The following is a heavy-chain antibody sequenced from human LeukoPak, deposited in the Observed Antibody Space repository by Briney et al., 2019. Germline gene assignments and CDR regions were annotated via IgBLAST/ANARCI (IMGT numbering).Heavy chain of an antibody. CDR3: AREGRVSGYDFDC. D-gene: IGHD5-12*01. CDR2: IWPDGNKK. CDR1: GFTFRNYG. Sequence: PGRSLRLSCAASGFTFRNYGMHWVRQAPGKGLEWVTVIWPDGNKKYYADSVEGRLTISRDNSKNTLYLQMHSLRGEDTAVYYCAREGRVSGYDFDCWGQGTLVTVSS. J-gene: IGHJ4*02. V-gene: IGHV3-33*01.